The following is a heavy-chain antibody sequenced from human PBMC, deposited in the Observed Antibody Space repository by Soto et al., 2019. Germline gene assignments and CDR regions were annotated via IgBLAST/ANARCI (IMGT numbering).Heavy chain of an antibody. CDR3: ARCLGRGSSGTNAY. V-gene: IGHV1-8*01. Sequence: GASVKVSCKASGYTFTSYDINWVRQATGQGLEWMGWMNPNSGDTGYTQKFQGRVTMTRDTSISTAYMELSSLRSEDTAVYYCARCLGRGSSGTNAYWGQGTRVTFSS. D-gene: IGHD3-22*01. CDR1: GYTFTSYD. CDR2: MNPNSGDT. J-gene: IGHJ4*02.